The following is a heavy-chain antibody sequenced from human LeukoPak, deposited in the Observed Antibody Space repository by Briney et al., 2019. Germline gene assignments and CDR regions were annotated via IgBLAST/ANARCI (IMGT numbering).Heavy chain of an antibody. D-gene: IGHD5-18*01. V-gene: IGHV3-11*01. J-gene: IGHJ4*02. CDR3: ARDHGYSYGAPHFDY. CDR2: ISSSGRTI. Sequence: GGSLRLSSAPSRFTLSDYYTSSIPHAPGKGLERVSYISSSGRTIYYADSVKGRFTISRDNAKNSLYLQMNSRGAEDTAVYYCARDHGYSYGAPHFDYWGQGTLVTVSS. CDR1: RFTLSDYY.